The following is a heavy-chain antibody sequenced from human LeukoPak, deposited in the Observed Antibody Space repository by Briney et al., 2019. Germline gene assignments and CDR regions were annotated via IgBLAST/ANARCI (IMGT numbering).Heavy chain of an antibody. CDR2: ITSSSSHI. V-gene: IGHV3-21*01. D-gene: IGHD4-11*01. CDR1: GFTLSHYT. J-gene: IGHJ6*03. CDR3: ARVMMGATVTTFHYYCMDV. Sequence: PRGALRVSCAAWGFTLSHYTIGWVRPAPGKGLKRVASITSSSSHIYYADSVKGRFTISRDNAKNEVYLQMNSLRGEDTALYYCARVMMGATVTTFHYYCMDVWGVGTAVTVSS.